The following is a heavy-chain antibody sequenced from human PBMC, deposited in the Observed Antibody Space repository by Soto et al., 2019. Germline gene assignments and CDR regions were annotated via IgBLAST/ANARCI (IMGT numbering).Heavy chain of an antibody. CDR3: AEDGSGHPYYSDN. D-gene: IGHD2-15*01. V-gene: IGHV4-4*02. Sequence: QVQLQESGPGLVKPSGTLSLTCVVSGASISSNNWWSWVRQPPGKGLEWIGEIYHSGTTSYNPSLKSRVTMSVDKSKNQFSPKVTSVTAADTAGYFCAEDGSGHPYYSDNWGQGTLVTVSS. CDR1: GASISSNNW. CDR2: IYHSGTT. J-gene: IGHJ4*02.